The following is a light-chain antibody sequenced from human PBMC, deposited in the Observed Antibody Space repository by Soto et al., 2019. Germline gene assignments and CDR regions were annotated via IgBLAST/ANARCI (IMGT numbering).Light chain of an antibody. CDR1: QTISSW. CDR2: KAS. V-gene: IGKV1-5*03. J-gene: IGKJ1*01. CDR3: QHYNSYSEV. Sequence: DIQMAQSPSTLSGSVGDGVTITCRASQTISSWLAWYQQKPGKAPKLLIYKASTLKSGVPSRFSGSGSGTEFTITISRMQNDDFATYYCQHYNSYSEVFGQGPKVDTK.